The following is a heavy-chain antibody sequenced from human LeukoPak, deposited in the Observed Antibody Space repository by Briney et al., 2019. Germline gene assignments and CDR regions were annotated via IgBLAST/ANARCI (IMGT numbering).Heavy chain of an antibody. Sequence: GGSLRLSCAASGFTFSTYTMAWVRQAPGGGLEWVSGISGDGYSTYYADSVKGRFAISRDNSKSTLYLQMNSLRAEDTAVYYCAKEGNYYDSSGYSLDYFDYWGQGTLVTVSS. J-gene: IGHJ4*02. CDR2: ISGDGYST. CDR1: GFTFSTYT. D-gene: IGHD3-22*01. V-gene: IGHV3-23*01. CDR3: AKEGNYYDSSGYSLDYFDY.